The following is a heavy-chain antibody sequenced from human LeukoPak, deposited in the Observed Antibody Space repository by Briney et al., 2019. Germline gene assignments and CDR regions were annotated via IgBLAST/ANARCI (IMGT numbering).Heavy chain of an antibody. J-gene: IGHJ4*02. D-gene: IGHD3-10*01. CDR2: IKQDGSEK. Sequence: LEWVANIKQDGSEKYYVDSVKGRFTISRDNAKNSLYLQMNSLRAEDTAVYYCARGRGIDYWGQGTLVTVSS. CDR3: ARGRGIDY. V-gene: IGHV3-7*01.